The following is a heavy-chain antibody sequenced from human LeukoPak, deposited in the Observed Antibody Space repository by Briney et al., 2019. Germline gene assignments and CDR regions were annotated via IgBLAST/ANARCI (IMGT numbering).Heavy chain of an antibody. D-gene: IGHD3-10*01. V-gene: IGHV3-11*01. CDR1: GFTFSDYF. CDR3: AREVVRGVDAFDI. Sequence: PGGSLRLSCAASGFTFSDYFMSWIRQAPGKGLEWVSYSGYSGGTTYYADSVKGRFTISRDNAKNSLYLQMNNLRAEDTAVYFCAREVVRGVDAFDIWGQGTMVTVSS. J-gene: IGHJ3*02. CDR2: SGYSGGTT.